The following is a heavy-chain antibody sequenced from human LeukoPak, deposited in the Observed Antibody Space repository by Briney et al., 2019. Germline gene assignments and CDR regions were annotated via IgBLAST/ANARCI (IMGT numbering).Heavy chain of an antibody. D-gene: IGHD5-12*01. V-gene: IGHV3-21*01. J-gene: IGHJ3*02. Sequence: PGGSLRLSCAASGFTFSSYSMNWVRQAPGKGLEWVSSISSSSSYIYYADSVKGRFTISRDNAKNSLYLQMNSLRAEDTAVYYCARDLTSDYDWGGAFDIWGQGTMVTVSS. CDR1: GFTFSSYS. CDR2: ISSSSSYI. CDR3: ARDLTSDYDWGGAFDI.